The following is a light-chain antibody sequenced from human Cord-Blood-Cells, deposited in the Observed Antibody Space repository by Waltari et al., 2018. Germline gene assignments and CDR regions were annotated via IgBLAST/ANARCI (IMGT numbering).Light chain of an antibody. J-gene: IGLJ2*01. CDR3: QSYDSSNHVV. CDR2: EDN. V-gene: IGLV6-57*01. CDR1: SGSIASNY. Sequence: NLMLTQPHSVSESPGKTVTISCPRSSGSIASNYVQWYQPRPGSSPTTVIYEDNQRPSGVPDRFSGSIDSSSNSASLTISGLKTEDEADYYCQSYDSSNHVVFGGGTKLTVL.